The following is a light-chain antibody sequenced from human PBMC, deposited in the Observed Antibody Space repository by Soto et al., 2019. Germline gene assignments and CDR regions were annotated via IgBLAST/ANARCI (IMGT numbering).Light chain of an antibody. CDR2: GAS. Sequence: EILLTQSPGTLSLSTGYRATLSCRASQSGSSNYLAWYETTPGRAPRLPLDGASRRAAAIPDRFSDRRSGTDFTLNISRLAPTDLSVFVCQQYGTSEIIFGQGTRLEIK. CDR1: QSGSSNY. CDR3: QQYGTSEII. V-gene: IGKV3-20*01. J-gene: IGKJ5*01.